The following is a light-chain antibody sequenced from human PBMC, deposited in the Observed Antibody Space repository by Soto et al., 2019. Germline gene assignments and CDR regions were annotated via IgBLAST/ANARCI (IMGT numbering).Light chain of an antibody. Sequence: IVLAHTSGTGTLSPGGRATQSCRASQSVSNIYLARYQPKPGQAPRLHIYGASDSATGIPDRVSGSGSGTDFTLTIRRLEPLEIEVYYCHQYYSSGTFGQGTKVDI. CDR2: GAS. CDR3: HQYYSSGT. CDR1: QSVSNIY. J-gene: IGKJ1*01. V-gene: IGKV3-20*01.